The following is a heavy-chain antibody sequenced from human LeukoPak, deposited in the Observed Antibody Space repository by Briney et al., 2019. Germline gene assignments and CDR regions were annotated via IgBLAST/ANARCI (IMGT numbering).Heavy chain of an antibody. J-gene: IGHJ4*02. Sequence: PGGSLRLSCAGSGFTFSRNWMCWVRQAPGKGLEWVANIKHDGSEESYVDSVKGRFTVSRDNAKKSLFLQMNSLRAEDTAVYYCARGGGCPDYWGQGALVTVSS. CDR3: ARGGGCPDY. V-gene: IGHV3-7*01. D-gene: IGHD4-23*01. CDR1: GFTFSRNW. CDR2: IKHDGSEE.